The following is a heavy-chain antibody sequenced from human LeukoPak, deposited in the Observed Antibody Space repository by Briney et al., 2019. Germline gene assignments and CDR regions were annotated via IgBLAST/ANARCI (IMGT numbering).Heavy chain of an antibody. CDR2: IYHSGST. D-gene: IGHD1-7*01. J-gene: IGHJ4*02. CDR1: GGSISSSSYY. CDR3: ARVSGTTPFDY. V-gene: IGHV4-39*07. Sequence: SETLSLTCTVSGGSISSSSYYWGWIRQPPGTGLEWIGSIYHSGSTYYNPSLKSRVTISVDTSKNQFSLKLSSVTAADTAVYYCARVSGTTPFDYWGQGTLVTVSS.